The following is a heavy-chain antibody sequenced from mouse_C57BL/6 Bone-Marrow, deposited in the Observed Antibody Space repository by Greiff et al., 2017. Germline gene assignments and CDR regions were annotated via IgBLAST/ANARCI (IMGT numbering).Heavy chain of an antibody. CDR3: ARWGYSRREFDY. D-gene: IGHD3-1*01. CDR2: ISSGGSYT. CDR1: GFTFSSYG. V-gene: IGHV5-6*01. Sequence: EVKVVESGGDLVKPGGSLKLSCAASGFTFSSYGMSWVRQTPDKRLEWVATISSGGSYTYYPDSVKGRFTISRDNAKNTLYLQMSSLKSEDTAMYYCARWGYSRREFDYWGQGTTLTVSS. J-gene: IGHJ2*01.